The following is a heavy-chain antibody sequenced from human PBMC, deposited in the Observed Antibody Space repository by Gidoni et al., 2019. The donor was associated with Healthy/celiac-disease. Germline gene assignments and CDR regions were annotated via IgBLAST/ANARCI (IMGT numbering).Heavy chain of an antibody. D-gene: IGHD3-10*01. CDR2: ISYDGSNN. J-gene: IGHJ4*02. Sequence: QVQLVESGGGVVQPGRSLRLSCAASGFTFRSYGMHWVRQAPGKGLEWVAVISYDGSNNYYADSVKGRFTISRDNSKNTLYLQMNSLRAEDTAVYYCAKDRGDYWGQGTLVTVSS. V-gene: IGHV3-30*18. CDR1: GFTFRSYG. CDR3: AKDRGDY.